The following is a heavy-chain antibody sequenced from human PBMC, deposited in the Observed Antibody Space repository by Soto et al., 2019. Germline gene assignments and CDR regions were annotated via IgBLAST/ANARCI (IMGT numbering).Heavy chain of an antibody. CDR2: ISGRGGST. J-gene: IGHJ5*02. Sequence: GGSLRLSCAASGFTFSSYAMSWVRQAPGKGLEWVSAISGRGGSTYSADSVKGRFTISRDNSKNTLYLQMNSLRAEDTAVYYCAKRRPITMVRGVIGPVFDPWGQGTLVTVSS. CDR3: AKRRPITMVRGVIGPVFDP. D-gene: IGHD3-10*01. V-gene: IGHV3-23*01. CDR1: GFTFSSYA.